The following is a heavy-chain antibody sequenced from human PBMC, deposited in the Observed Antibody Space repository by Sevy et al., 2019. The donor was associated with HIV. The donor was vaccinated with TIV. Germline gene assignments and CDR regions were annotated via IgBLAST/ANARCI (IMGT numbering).Heavy chain of an antibody. V-gene: IGHV3-43*01. J-gene: IGHJ4*02. Sequence: GGSLRLSCAASGFTFDDYTMNWVRQAPGKGLESVSLITWDGGSTYYADSVKGRFTISRDNSKNSLYLQMNSLRTEDTALYYCAKDISGEGYLGSGYFDYWGQGTLVTVSS. CDR1: GFTFDDYT. CDR3: AKDISGEGYLGSGYFDY. CDR2: ITWDGGST. D-gene: IGHD2-15*01.